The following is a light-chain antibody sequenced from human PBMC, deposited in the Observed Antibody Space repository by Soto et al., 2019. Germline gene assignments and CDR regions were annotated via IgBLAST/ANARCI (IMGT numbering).Light chain of an antibody. CDR3: QHYGSSPPCT. V-gene: IGKV3-20*01. Sequence: EIVLTQSPGTLSLSPGERATLSCRASQSVSSSYLAWYQQKPGQAPRLLIYGASSRATGIPDRFSGSGSETDFTLTISRLEPEDFAVSYCQHYGSSPPCTFGQGTKVEIK. CDR1: QSVSSSY. CDR2: GAS. J-gene: IGKJ1*01.